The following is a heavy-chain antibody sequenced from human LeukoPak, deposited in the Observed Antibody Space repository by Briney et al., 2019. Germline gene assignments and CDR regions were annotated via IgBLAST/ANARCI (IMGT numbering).Heavy chain of an antibody. V-gene: IGHV1-8*03. J-gene: IGHJ4*02. CDR1: GYTFTSYD. CDR2: MNPNSGNT. Sequence: ASVKVSCKASGYTFTSYDINWVRQATGQGLEWMGWMNPNSGNTGYAQKFQGRVTITRNTSISTAYMELSRLRSDDTAVYYCARFNYYDFWSGYYNRDYWGQGTLVTVSS. CDR3: ARFNYYDFWSGYYNRDY. D-gene: IGHD3-3*01.